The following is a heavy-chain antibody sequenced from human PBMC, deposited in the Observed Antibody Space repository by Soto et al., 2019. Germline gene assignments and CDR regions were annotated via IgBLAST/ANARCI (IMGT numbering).Heavy chain of an antibody. Sequence: ASLKVSCKASGYTFTNYYIHWVRQAPGQGLEWMGVINPSGGSTIYAQKFQGRVTMTRDTSTSTVYMDLSSLRSEDTAVYYCARARIPVAGTDWFDPWGQGTLVTVSS. V-gene: IGHV1-46*01. D-gene: IGHD6-19*01. CDR1: GYTFTNYY. J-gene: IGHJ5*02. CDR2: INPSGGST. CDR3: ARARIPVAGTDWFDP.